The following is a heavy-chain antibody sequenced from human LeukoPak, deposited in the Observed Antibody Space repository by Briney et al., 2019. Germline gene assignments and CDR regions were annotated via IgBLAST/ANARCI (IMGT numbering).Heavy chain of an antibody. CDR1: GFTFSSYG. CDR3: AKDPSSGWYRWSMDV. CDR2: MSNDGDNK. J-gene: IGHJ6*02. Sequence: GGSLRLSCAASGFTFSSYGMHWVRQAPGKGLEWVAVMSNDGDNKDYADSVKGRFTISRDNSKNTLYLQMNSLTTEDTALYYCAKDPSSGWYRWSMDVWGQGTTVTVSS. V-gene: IGHV3-30*18. D-gene: IGHD6-19*01.